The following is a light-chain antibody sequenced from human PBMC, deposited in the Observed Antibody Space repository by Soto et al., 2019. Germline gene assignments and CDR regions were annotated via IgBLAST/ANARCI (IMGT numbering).Light chain of an antibody. CDR2: EVS. Sequence: QSALTQPASVSGSPGQSITISCTGTSSDVGGYNYVSWYQQHPGKAPKFMIYEVSNRPSGVSSRFSGSKSGNTASLTISGLQADDEGDYYCSSKTSSSSPFVFGTGTKLTVL. J-gene: IGLJ1*01. CDR1: SSDVGGYNY. V-gene: IGLV2-14*01. CDR3: SSKTSSSSPFV.